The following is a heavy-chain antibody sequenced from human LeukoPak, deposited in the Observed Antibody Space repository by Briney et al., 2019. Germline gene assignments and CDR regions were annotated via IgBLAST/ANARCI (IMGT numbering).Heavy chain of an antibody. CDR2: ISKNGNTI. Sequence: GGSLRLSCAASGFTFSDYSMNWVRQAPGKGLEWVSYISKNGNTIYYADSVKGRFTISRDNSKNTLYLQMNSLRAENTAIYYCAKVASNSGKGGAFDIWGQGTMVTVSS. D-gene: IGHD6-19*01. CDR3: AKVASNSGKGGAFDI. CDR1: GFTFSDYS. J-gene: IGHJ3*02. V-gene: IGHV3-48*01.